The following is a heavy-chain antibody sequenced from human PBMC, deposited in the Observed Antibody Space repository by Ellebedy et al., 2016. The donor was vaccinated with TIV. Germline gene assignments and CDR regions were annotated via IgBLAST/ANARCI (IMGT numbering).Heavy chain of an antibody. J-gene: IGHJ6*02. CDR3: AREADDVLTGYYRSFAMDV. V-gene: IGHV1-2*02. CDR1: GYTFTAYY. D-gene: IGHD3-9*01. Sequence: AASVKVSCKASGYTFTAYYLHWVRQSPGQGLEWMGWIFPNSGDTNYAQRFQGRVTMTRDTSITTAYMDLSRLTSDDTAVYYCAREADDVLTGYYRSFAMDVWGQGTTVTVSS. CDR2: IFPNSGDT.